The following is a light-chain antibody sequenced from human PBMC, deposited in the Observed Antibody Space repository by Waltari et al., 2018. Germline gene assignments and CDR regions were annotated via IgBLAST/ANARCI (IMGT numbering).Light chain of an antibody. CDR1: MIGTKN. CDR2: RNS. CDR3: QVWVSSIAF. J-gene: IGLJ2*01. V-gene: IGLV3-9*01. Sequence: SYELTQPVSVSVPLGQTATITCGGNMIGTKNVHWFQQKPGQAPVLVIQRNSNRPSGIPERFSASNSGNTATLTITRAQADDEADFYCQVWVSSIAFFGGGTKLTVL.